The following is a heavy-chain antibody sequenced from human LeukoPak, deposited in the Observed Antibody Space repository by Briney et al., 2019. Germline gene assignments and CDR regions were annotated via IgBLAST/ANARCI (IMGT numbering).Heavy chain of an antibody. CDR2: ISSSGSTI. CDR1: GFTFSDYY. CDR3: ARDYGDPNYYYYMDV. Sequence: PGGSLRLSCAASGFTFSDYYVSWIRQAPGKGLEWVSYISSSGSTIYYADSVKGRFTISRDNAKNSLYLQMNSLRAEDTAVYYCARDYGDPNYYYYMDVWGKGTTVTVSS. J-gene: IGHJ6*03. D-gene: IGHD4-17*01. V-gene: IGHV3-11*01.